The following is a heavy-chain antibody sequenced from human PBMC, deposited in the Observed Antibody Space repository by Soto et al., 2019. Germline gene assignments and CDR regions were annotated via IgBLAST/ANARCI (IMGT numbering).Heavy chain of an antibody. CDR2: ISSSSSYI. J-gene: IGHJ4*02. V-gene: IGHV3-21*01. CDR3: SRADTDYFDY. Sequence: EVQLVESGGGLVKPGGSLRLSCAASGFTFSSYSMNWVRQAPGKGLEWVSSISSSSSYIYYADSLKGRFTISRDNAKNSLYLHMNSLRAEDTAVYYCSRADTDYFDYWGQGTLVTVSS. CDR1: GFTFSSYS.